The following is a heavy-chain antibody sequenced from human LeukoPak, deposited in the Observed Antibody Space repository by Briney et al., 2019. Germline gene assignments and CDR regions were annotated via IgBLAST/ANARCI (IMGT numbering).Heavy chain of an antibody. D-gene: IGHD3-10*01. Sequence: GGSLRLSCAASGFTFSDYYMSWIRQAPGKGRAWVSYISSSSSYTNYADSVKGRFTISRDNAKNSLYLQMNSLRAEDTAVYYCARDSSDYYGSGYFDYWGQGTLVTVSS. CDR3: ARDSSDYYGSGYFDY. J-gene: IGHJ4*02. CDR1: GFTFSDYY. CDR2: ISSSSSYT. V-gene: IGHV3-11*05.